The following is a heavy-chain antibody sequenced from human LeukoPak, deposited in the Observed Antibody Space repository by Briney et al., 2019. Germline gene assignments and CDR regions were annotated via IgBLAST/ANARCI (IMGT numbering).Heavy chain of an antibody. D-gene: IGHD6-19*01. CDR1: GFTFGDYA. CDR3: TRGDSSGSKEDFDY. CDR2: IRSKAYGGTT. Sequence: GGSRRLSCTASGFTFGDYAMSWFRQAPGKGLEWVGFIRSKAYGGTTEYAASVKGRFTISRDDSKSIAYLQMNSLKTEDTAVYYCTRGDSSGSKEDFDYWGQGTLVTVSS. V-gene: IGHV3-49*03. J-gene: IGHJ4*02.